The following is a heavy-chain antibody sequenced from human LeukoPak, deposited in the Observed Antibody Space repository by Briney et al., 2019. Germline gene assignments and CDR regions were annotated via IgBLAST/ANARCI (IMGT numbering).Heavy chain of an antibody. CDR2: IKKDGSKK. D-gene: IGHD2-2*01. V-gene: IGHV3-7*01. CDR3: ATFEGLVPGGLLL. Sequence: PGGSLRLSCVASGFTSSAFWMSWVRRSPGKGLEWVATIKKDGSKKENVDPVKGRFSIFRENAKTPCYLQMKSLRAEDTAVYYYATFEGLVPGGLLLWGKGTTVIVSS. CDR1: GFTSSAFW. J-gene: IGHJ6*04.